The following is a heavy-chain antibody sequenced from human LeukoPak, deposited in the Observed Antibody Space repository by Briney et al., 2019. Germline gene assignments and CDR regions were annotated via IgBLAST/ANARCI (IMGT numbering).Heavy chain of an antibody. Sequence: PGGSLRLSCAASGFTFSSYSMNWVRQAPGKGLEWVSSISSSSSYIYYADSVKGRFTISRDNAKNSLYLQMNSLRAEDTAVYYCARDLLAVVRNINWFDPWGRGTLVTVSS. V-gene: IGHV3-21*01. D-gene: IGHD6-19*01. J-gene: IGHJ5*02. CDR1: GFTFSSYS. CDR2: ISSSSSYI. CDR3: ARDLLAVVRNINWFDP.